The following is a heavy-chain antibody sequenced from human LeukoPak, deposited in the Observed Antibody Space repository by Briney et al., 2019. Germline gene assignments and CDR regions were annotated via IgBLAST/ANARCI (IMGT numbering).Heavy chain of an antibody. V-gene: IGHV1-2*02. CDR1: GYTLTELS. D-gene: IGHD6-19*01. J-gene: IGHJ4*02. CDR3: ARGGGYSSGWSRRFFDY. CDR2: INPNSGGT. Sequence: GASVKVSCKVSGYTLTELSMHWVRQAPGQGLEWMGWINPNSGGTNYAQKFQGRVTMTRDTSISTAYMELSRLRSDDTAVYYCARGGGYSSGWSRRFFDYWGQGTLVTISS.